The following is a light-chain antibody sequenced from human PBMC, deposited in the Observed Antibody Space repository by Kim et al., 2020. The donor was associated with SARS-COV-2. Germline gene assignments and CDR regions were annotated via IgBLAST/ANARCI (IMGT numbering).Light chain of an antibody. J-gene: IGKJ4*01. V-gene: IGKV1-33*01. CDR2: DAS. CDR1: QDISNH. CDR3: QNYDDLPLT. Sequence: DIQMTQSPSSLSASVGDRVTITCQASQDISNHLSWFQQTPGKAPKLLIYDASTLKTGVPSRFSGSGSRTHFTFTISSLQPEDIATYFCQNYDDLPLTFGGGTKLEI.